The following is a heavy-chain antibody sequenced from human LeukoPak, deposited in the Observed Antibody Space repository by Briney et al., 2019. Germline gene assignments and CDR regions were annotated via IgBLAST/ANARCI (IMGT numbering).Heavy chain of an antibody. CDR2: LYSSGST. J-gene: IGHJ4*02. D-gene: IGHD5-18*01. CDR3: ARDASFGYGGFDS. CDR1: GDSIASSSSS. Sequence: SETLSLTCTVSGDSIASSSSSWGWIRQPPGKGLEWIGNLYSSGSTYYNPSLKSRLTISVETSKNQFSLRLTSVTAADTAVYYCARDASFGYGGFDSWGQGTLVTVSS. V-gene: IGHV4-39*02.